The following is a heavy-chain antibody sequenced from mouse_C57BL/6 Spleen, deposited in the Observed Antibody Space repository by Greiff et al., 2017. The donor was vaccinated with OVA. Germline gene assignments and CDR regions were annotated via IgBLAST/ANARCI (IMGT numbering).Heavy chain of an antibody. D-gene: IGHD1-1*01. Sequence: QVQLQQPGAELVMPGASVKLSCKASGYTFTSYWMHWVKQRPGQGLEWIGEIDPSDSYTNYNQKFKGKSTLTVDKSSSTAYMQLSSLTSEESAVYYGERRGPHYYGSSYEDYWGKGTTLTVSS. CDR2: IDPSDSYT. V-gene: IGHV1-69*01. CDR3: ERRGPHYYGSSYEDY. CDR1: GYTFTSYW. J-gene: IGHJ2*01.